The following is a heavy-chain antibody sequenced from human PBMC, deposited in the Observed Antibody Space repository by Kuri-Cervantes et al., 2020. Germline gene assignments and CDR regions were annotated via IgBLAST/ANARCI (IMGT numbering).Heavy chain of an antibody. Sequence: LSLTCAASGFTFSSYWMSWVRQAPGKGLEWVANIKQDGSEKYYVDSVKGRFTISRDNLKNTVHLQMNSLRAGDTAVYFCARGIEVEMPTITTWYFDLWGRGSLVTVSS. V-gene: IGHV3-7*01. CDR2: IKQDGSEK. CDR1: GFTFSSYW. D-gene: IGHD5-24*01. J-gene: IGHJ2*01. CDR3: ARGIEVEMPTITTWYFDL.